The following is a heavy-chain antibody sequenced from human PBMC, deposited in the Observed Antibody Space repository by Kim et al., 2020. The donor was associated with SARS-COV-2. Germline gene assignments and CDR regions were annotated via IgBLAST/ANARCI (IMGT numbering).Heavy chain of an antibody. V-gene: IGHV4-59*01. CDR3: ARVRIAAAAYYYGMDV. D-gene: IGHD6-13*01. J-gene: IGHJ6*02. Sequence: SETLSLTCTVSGGSISSYYWSWIRQPPGKGLEWIGYIYYSGSTNYNPSLKSRVTISVDTSKNQFSLKLSSVTAADTAVYYCARVRIAAAAYYYGMDVWGQGTTVTVSS. CDR1: GGSISSYY. CDR2: IYYSGST.